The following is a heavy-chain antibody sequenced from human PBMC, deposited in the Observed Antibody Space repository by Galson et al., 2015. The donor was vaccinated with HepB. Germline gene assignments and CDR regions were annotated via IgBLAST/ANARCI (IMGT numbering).Heavy chain of an antibody. J-gene: IGHJ6*02. CDR1: GFTFSTYA. D-gene: IGHD4-17*01. Sequence: SLRLSCAASGFTFSTYAMQWVRQGPGKELEWVAVISNDGSNKYYADSVKGRFTISRDNSKNTLYLQMNSLRPEDTAVYYCARDQGYGDWYYFGMDVWGQGTPVTVSS. CDR3: ARDQGYGDWYYFGMDV. V-gene: IGHV3-30*04. CDR2: ISNDGSNK.